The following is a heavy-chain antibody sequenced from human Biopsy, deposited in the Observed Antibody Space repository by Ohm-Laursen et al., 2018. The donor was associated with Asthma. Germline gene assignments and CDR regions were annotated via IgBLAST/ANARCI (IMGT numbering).Heavy chain of an antibody. Sequence: TLSLTCAVSGGSISSGAYYWSWVRQPPGKGLEWIGYIYYIGSTYYNPALKSRVAISLDTSKNQFSLELSSVTAAETAVYFCARRGGVRRYFDYWGQGTLVTVSS. V-gene: IGHV4-30-4*01. D-gene: IGHD3-16*01. CDR3: ARRGGVRRYFDY. CDR2: IYYIGST. CDR1: GGSISSGAYY. J-gene: IGHJ4*02.